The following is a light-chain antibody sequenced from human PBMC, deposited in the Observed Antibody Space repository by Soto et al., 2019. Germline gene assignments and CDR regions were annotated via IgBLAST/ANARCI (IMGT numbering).Light chain of an antibody. V-gene: IGKV1-5*01. J-gene: IGKJ2*01. CDR1: QSISRW. CDR3: QQYNHYST. Sequence: DIQMTQSPSTLSASVGDRVTITCRASQSISRWVAWYQQKPGKAPKLLIYDASSLESGVPSRFSGSGSGTEFTLTISSLQPDDVSTYYCQQYNHYSTFGQGTKLEIK. CDR2: DAS.